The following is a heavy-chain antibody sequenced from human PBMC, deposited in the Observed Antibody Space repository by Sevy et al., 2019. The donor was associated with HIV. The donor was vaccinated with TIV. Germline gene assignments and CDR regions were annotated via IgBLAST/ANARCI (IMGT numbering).Heavy chain of an antibody. J-gene: IGHJ6*02. CDR3: AGLGYCSSTSCPHYYYGMDV. Sequence: ASVKVSCKASGGTFSSYAISWVRQAPGQGLEWMGGMIPVFGTANCAQKFQGRVTITADESTSTAYMELSSLRSEDTAVYYCAGLGYCSSTSCPHYYYGMDVWGQGTTVTVSS. V-gene: IGHV1-69*13. CDR2: MIPVFGTA. CDR1: GGTFSSYA. D-gene: IGHD2-2*01.